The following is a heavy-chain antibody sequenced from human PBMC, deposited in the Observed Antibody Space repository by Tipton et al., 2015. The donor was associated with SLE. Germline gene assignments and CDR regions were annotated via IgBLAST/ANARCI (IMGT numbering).Heavy chain of an antibody. CDR2: IYYSGST. Sequence: TLSLTCTVSGGSISSYYWSWIRQPPGKGLEWIGYIYYSGSTYYNPSLKSRVTISVDTSKNQFSLKMTSVTAADTAVYYCARIGGVGDLYYYYMDVWGKGTTVTVSS. CDR1: GGSISSYY. V-gene: IGHV4-59*12. CDR3: ARIGGVGDLYYYYMDV. J-gene: IGHJ6*03. D-gene: IGHD3-16*01.